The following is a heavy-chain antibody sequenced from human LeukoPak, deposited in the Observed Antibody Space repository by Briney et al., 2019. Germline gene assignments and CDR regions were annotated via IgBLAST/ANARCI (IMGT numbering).Heavy chain of an antibody. CDR1: GYTFTSYG. V-gene: IGHV1-18*01. J-gene: IGHJ6*02. Sequence: ASVKVSCKASGYTFTSYGISWVRQAPGQGLEWMGWISAYNGNTNYAQKLQGRVNMTTDTSTSTAYMELRSLRSDDTAVYYCARDGRGGITIFGPYYYYGMDVWGQGTTVTVSS. CDR3: ARDGRGGITIFGPYYYYGMDV. CDR2: ISAYNGNT. D-gene: IGHD3-3*01.